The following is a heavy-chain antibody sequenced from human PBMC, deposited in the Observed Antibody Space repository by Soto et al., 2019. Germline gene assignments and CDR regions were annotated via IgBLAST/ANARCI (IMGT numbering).Heavy chain of an antibody. CDR1: GGTFSSYT. D-gene: IGHD6-13*01. Sequence: SVKVSCKASGGTFSSYTMSWVRQAPGQGLEWMGRIIPILGIANYAQKFQGRVTITADKSTSTAYMELSSLRSEDTAVYYCGIAAAGTGGDYWGQGTLVTVSS. V-gene: IGHV1-69*02. J-gene: IGHJ4*02. CDR3: GIAAAGTGGDY. CDR2: IIPILGIA.